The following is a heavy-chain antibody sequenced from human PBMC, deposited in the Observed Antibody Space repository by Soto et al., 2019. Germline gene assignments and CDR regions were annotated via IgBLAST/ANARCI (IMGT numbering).Heavy chain of an antibody. CDR2: VYSSGST. CDR1: GGPIRNFY. D-gene: IGHD5-18*01. V-gene: IGHV4-59*01. CDR3: ARDHPHSYGVYYFDY. Sequence: SSETLSLTSTVSGGPIRNFYWRWIRQPPGKGLEWIGYVYSSGSTHYNPSLQSRVTISADTSKNQVSLKVNSVTAADTAVYYCARDHPHSYGVYYFDYWGQGTPVTV. J-gene: IGHJ4*02.